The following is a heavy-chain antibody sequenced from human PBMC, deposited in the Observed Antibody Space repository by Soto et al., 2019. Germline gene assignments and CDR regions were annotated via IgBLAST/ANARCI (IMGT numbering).Heavy chain of an antibody. CDR1: GYTFTSYA. CDR2: INAGNGNT. J-gene: IGHJ4*02. D-gene: IGHD6-19*01. CDR3: ARDMSSGWYLGFFDY. Sequence: GASVQVSCKASGYTFTSYAMHWVRQAPGQRLEWIGWINAGNGNTKYSQKFQGRVTITRDTSASTAYMELSSLRSEDTAVYYCARDMSSGWYLGFFDYWGQGTLVTVSS. V-gene: IGHV1-3*01.